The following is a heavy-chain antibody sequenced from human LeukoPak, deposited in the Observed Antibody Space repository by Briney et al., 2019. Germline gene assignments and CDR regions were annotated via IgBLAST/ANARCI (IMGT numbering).Heavy chain of an antibody. CDR2: IYYSGTT. CDR1: GGSISSSTYY. Sequence: SETLSLTCTGSGGSISSSTYYWGWIRQPPGKGLEWIGSIYYSGTTYYNPSLKSRVTISVDLSKNQFSLKLSSVTAADTAVYYCARQDNYYFDYWGQGILVTVSS. D-gene: IGHD1-20*01. CDR3: ARQDNYYFDY. V-gene: IGHV4-39*01. J-gene: IGHJ4*02.